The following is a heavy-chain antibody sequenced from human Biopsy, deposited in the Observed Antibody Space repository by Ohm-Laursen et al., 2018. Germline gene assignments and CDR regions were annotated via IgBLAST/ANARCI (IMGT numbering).Heavy chain of an antibody. V-gene: IGHV4-4*07. CDR3: ARDYGLKLGELEAFDI. Sequence: SETLSLTCTVSGCSLKNYYWSWIRQPAGKGLEWIGRFYTSGSTSYNPSLESRVTMSVVTSKNQFSLKVTSMTAADTALYYCARDYGLKLGELEAFDIWGQGTMVTVSS. CDR2: FYTSGST. D-gene: IGHD1-7*01. CDR1: GCSLKNYY. J-gene: IGHJ3*02.